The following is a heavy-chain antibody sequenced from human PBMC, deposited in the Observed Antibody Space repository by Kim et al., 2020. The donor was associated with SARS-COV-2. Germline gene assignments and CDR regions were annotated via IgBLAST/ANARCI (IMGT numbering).Heavy chain of an antibody. CDR3: ARKDCSGGSCSYFDY. V-gene: IGHV4-31*03. CDR1: GGSISSGGYY. Sequence: SKTLSLTCTVSGGSISSGGYYWSWIRQHPGKGLEWIGYIYYSGSTYYNPSLKSRVTISVDTSKNQFSLKLSSVTAADTAVYYCARKDCSGGSCSYFDYWGQGTLVTVSS. J-gene: IGHJ4*02. CDR2: IYYSGST. D-gene: IGHD2-15*01.